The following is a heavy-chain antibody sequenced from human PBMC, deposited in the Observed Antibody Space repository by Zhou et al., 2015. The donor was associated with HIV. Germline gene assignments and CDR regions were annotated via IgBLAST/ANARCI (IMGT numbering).Heavy chain of an antibody. D-gene: IGHD4-23*01. CDR2: IWYDGSNK. CDR1: GFTFSSYG. V-gene: IGHV3-33*01. Sequence: QVQLVESGGGVVQPGRSLRLSCAASGFTFSSYGMHWVRQAPGKGLEWVAVIWYDGSNKYYADSVKGRFTISRDNSKNTLYLQMNSLRAEDTAVYYCARAPRWQPGYFDYWGQGTLVTVSS. J-gene: IGHJ4*02. CDR3: ARAPRWQPGYFDY.